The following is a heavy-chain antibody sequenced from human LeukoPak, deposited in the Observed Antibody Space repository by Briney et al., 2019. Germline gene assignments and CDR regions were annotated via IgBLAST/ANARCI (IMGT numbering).Heavy chain of an antibody. CDR2: ISHSGDSI. CDR3: AGYSRGWYTHYFDY. D-gene: IGHD6-19*01. J-gene: IGHJ4*02. CDR1: GFTFSSYE. Sequence: GGSLRLSCAASGFTFSSYEMNWVRQAPGKGLEWVSYISHSGDSIYYADSVKGRFTISRDNAKNSVYLQMNSLRAEDTAVYYCAGYSRGWYTHYFDYWGQGTLITVSS. V-gene: IGHV3-48*03.